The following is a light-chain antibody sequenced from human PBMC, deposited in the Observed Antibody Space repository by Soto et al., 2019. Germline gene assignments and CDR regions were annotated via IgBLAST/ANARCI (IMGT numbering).Light chain of an antibody. CDR3: QKYNSALT. Sequence: IQSTQSPSFLSASAGDRVTITCRASQDISNYLAWYQQKPGKVPKLLIYTASTLQSGVPSRFTGIGSGTDFTLTISSMQPEDVATYYCQKYNSALTFGQGTRLEIK. CDR2: TAS. V-gene: IGKV1-27*01. J-gene: IGKJ5*01. CDR1: QDISNY.